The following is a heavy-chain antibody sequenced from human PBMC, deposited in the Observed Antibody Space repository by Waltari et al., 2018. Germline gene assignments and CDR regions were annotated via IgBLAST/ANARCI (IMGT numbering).Heavy chain of an antibody. CDR2: ISVYNGYT. CDR3: ARDLRSRMVTAQAY. CDR1: GYTFTTYD. V-gene: IGHV1-18*04. Sequence: QVQLVQSGAEVKKPGASVKVSCQTSGYTFTTYDLSWVRQAPGQGLEWMGLISVYNGYTRYAEKFQGRVTMTTDTSTKPAYMELRNLTSDDTAVYYCARDLRSRMVTAQAYWGQGTLVTVSS. J-gene: IGHJ4*02. D-gene: IGHD2-21*02.